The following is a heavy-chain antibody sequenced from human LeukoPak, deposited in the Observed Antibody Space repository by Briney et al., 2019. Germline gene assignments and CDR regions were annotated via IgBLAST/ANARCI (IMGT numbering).Heavy chain of an antibody. CDR2: FDPEDGET. D-gene: IGHD2-2*01. V-gene: IGHV1-24*01. Sequence: ASVKVSCKVSGYTLTELSMHWVRQAPGKGLEWMGGFDPEDGETIYAQKFQGRVTMTEDTSTDTAYMELSSLRSEDTAVYYCATDKVGYCSSTSCWGIDYWGQGTLVTVSS. J-gene: IGHJ4*02. CDR1: GYTLTELS. CDR3: ATDKVGYCSSTSCWGIDY.